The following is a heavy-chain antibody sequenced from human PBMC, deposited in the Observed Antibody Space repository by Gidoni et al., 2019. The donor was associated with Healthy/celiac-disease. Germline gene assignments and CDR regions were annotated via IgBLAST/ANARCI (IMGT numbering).Heavy chain of an antibody. Sequence: QVQLVQSGAEVKKPGASVKVSCKASGYTFTSYGISWVRQAPGQGLEWMGWISAYNGNTNDAQKLQGRVTMTTDTSTSTACMELRSLRSDDTAVYYCAREGGVTIFGVVKYYYYGMDVWGQGTTVTVSS. CDR2: ISAYNGNT. J-gene: IGHJ6*02. V-gene: IGHV1-18*01. CDR3: AREGGVTIFGVVKYYYYGMDV. D-gene: IGHD3-3*01. CDR1: GYTFTSYG.